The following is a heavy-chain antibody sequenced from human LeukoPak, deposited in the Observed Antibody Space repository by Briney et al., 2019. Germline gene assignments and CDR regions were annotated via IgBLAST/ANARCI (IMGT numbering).Heavy chain of an antibody. J-gene: IGHJ3*02. CDR1: GFTFDDCG. CDR3: ARNYHGSGSTAFDI. CDR2: INGNGGST. V-gene: IGHV3-20*01. Sequence: GGSLRLSCAASGFTFDDCGMSWVRQAPGKGLEWVSGINGNGGSTGYGDSMKGRFTISRDNAKNSLYLQMNSLRVEDTALYHCARNYHGSGSTAFDIWGQGTMVTVSS. D-gene: IGHD3-10*01.